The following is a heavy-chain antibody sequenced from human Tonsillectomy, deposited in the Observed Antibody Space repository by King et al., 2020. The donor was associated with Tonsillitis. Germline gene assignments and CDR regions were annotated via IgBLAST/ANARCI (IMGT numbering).Heavy chain of an antibody. D-gene: IGHD6-13*01. V-gene: IGHV3-30*18. CDR1: GFSFSNYG. CDR2: ISYDGSNK. CDR3: AKSLGSSFQIFHY. J-gene: IGHJ4*02. Sequence: QVQLVESGGGVVQPGRSLRLSCAASGFSFSNYGMHWLRQAPGKGLEWVAVISYDGSNKYYADSVKGRFTISRDNSKNTLYVQMDSLRVEDTAVYYCAKSLGSSFQIFHYWGQETLVTVSS.